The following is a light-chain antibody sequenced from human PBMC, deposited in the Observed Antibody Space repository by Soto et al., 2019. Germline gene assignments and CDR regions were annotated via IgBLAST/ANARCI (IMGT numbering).Light chain of an antibody. CDR2: DAS. V-gene: IGKV3-11*01. CDR1: QSVSSY. J-gene: IGKJ2*01. Sequence: EIVLTQSPATLSLSPGERATLSCRASQSVSSYLAWYQQKPGQAPRLLIYDASNRATGIPARFSGSGSGTDFILTISSLEPEDFAVYCCQQRSNWPPYTFGQGTKPEIK. CDR3: QQRSNWPPYT.